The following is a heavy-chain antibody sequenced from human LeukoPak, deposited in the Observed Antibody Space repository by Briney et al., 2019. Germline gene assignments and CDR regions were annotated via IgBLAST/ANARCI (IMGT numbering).Heavy chain of an antibody. CDR3: AKATHTTVYYYDSSGYYFDY. CDR1: GFTFSSYA. D-gene: IGHD3-22*01. V-gene: IGHV3-23*01. J-gene: IGHJ4*02. Sequence: GGSLRLSCAASGFTFSSYAMGWVRQAPGKGLEWVSAISGSGGSTYYADSVKGRFTISRDNSKNTLYLQMNGLRAEDTAVYYCAKATHTTVYYYDSSGYYFDYWGQGTLVTVSS. CDR2: ISGSGGST.